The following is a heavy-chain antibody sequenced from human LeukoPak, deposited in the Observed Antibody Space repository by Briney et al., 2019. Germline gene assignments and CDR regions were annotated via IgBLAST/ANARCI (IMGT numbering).Heavy chain of an antibody. V-gene: IGHV3-9*01. CDR1: GFTFDEHA. CDR2: ISWNSGSI. D-gene: IGHD3-3*01. CDR3: AKGAPTPYDFWSGYYFYFDY. J-gene: IGHJ4*02. Sequence: GGSLRLSCVASGFTFDEHAMYWVRQAPGKGLEWVSGISWNSGSIGYADSVKGRFTISRDNSKNTLYLQMNSLRAEDTAVYYCAKGAPTPYDFWSGYYFYFDYWGQGTLVTVSS.